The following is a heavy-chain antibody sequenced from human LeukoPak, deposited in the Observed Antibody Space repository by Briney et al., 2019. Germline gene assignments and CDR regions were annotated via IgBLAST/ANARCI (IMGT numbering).Heavy chain of an antibody. J-gene: IGHJ3*02. CDR1: GGSISSGDYY. CDR3: ARAERNAFDI. CDR2: IYYSGST. D-gene: IGHD1-1*01. Sequence: SETLSLTCTVSGGSISSGDYYWSWIRQPPGKGLEWIGYIYYSGSTYYNPSLKSRVTISVDTSKNQFSLKLSPVAAADTAVYYCARAERNAFDIWGQGTMVTVSS. V-gene: IGHV4-30-4*08.